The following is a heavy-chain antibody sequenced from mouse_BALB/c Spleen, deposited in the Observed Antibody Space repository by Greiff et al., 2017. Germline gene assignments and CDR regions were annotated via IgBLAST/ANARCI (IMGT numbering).Heavy chain of an antibody. V-gene: IGHV10-1*02. Sequence: EVNVVESGGGLVQPKGSLKLSCAASGFTFNTYAMNWVRQAPGKGLEWVARIRSKSNNYATYYADSVKDRFTISRDDSQSMLYLQMNNLKTEDTAMYYCVRQGFDYWGQGTTLTVSS. CDR2: IRSKSNNYAT. CDR3: VRQGFDY. J-gene: IGHJ2*01. CDR1: GFTFNTYA.